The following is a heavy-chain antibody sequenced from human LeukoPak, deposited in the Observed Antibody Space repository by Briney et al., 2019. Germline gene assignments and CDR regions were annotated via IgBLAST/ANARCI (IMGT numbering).Heavy chain of an antibody. D-gene: IGHD6-19*01. CDR2: IYYTGST. V-gene: IGHV4-59*01. Sequence: TSETLSLTCTVSGGSISNFYWTWLRQPPGKGLEWIGYIYYTGSTNYNPSLKSRVTISVDTSKNQFSLKLRSVTAADTAVYYCVRGGWSHDYWGQGTLVTVSS. CDR1: GGSISNFY. CDR3: VRGGWSHDY. J-gene: IGHJ4*02.